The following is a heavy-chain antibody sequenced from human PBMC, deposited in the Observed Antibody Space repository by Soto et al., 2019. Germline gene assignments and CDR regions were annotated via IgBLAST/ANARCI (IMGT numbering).Heavy chain of an antibody. CDR3: AHGRKYYYDSSGYYPYYYYGMDV. CDR1: GFSLSTSGVG. CDR2: IYWNDDK. Sequence: QITLKESGPTLVKPTQTLTLTCTFSGFSLSTSGVGVGWIRQPPGKALEWLALIYWNDDKRYSPSLKSRLTITKDTSKNQVVLTMTIMDPVDTATYYCAHGRKYYYDSSGYYPYYYYGMDVWGQGTTVTVSS. J-gene: IGHJ6*02. D-gene: IGHD3-22*01. V-gene: IGHV2-5*01.